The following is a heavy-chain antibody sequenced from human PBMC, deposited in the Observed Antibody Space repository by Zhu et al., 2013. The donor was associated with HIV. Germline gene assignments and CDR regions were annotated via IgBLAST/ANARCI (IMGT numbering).Heavy chain of an antibody. V-gene: IGHV1-2*02. CDR2: ININSGET. CDR1: GYTFAAYY. J-gene: IGHJ4*02. CDR3: ARSYDFWSGYYPDY. Sequence: QVQLVQSGAEVKKPGASVRVSCHGSGYTFAAYYIHWVRQAPGQGLEWMGYININSGETKYAQKFRGRVTMTRDTSISTAYMELSSLRSDDTAVYYCARSYDFWSGYYPDYWGQGTLVTVSS. D-gene: IGHD3-3*01.